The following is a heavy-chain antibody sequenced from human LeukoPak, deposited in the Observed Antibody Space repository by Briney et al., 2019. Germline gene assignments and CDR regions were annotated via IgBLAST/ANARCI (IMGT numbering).Heavy chain of an antibody. CDR3: ARVPKSLGITIFGVAFDY. Sequence: SETLSLTCTVSGGSISGGGYYWSWIRQHPGKGLEWIGYIYYSGSTYYNPSLKSRVTISVDTSKNQFSLKLSSVTAADTAVYYCARVPKSLGITIFGVAFDYWGQGTLVTVSS. D-gene: IGHD3-3*01. J-gene: IGHJ4*02. CDR2: IYYSGST. V-gene: IGHV4-31*03. CDR1: GGSISGGGYY.